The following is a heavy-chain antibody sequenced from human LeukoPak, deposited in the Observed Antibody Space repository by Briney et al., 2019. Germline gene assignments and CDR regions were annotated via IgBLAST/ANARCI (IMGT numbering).Heavy chain of an antibody. CDR3: ARGPWSNGDRYGMDV. CDR2: ISAYNGNT. V-gene: IGHV1-18*01. D-gene: IGHD4-17*01. Sequence: GAPVKVSCKASGYTFTSYGISWVRQAPGQGLEWMGWISAYNGNTNHAQKLQGRVTMTTDTSTSTAYMELRSLRSDDTAVYYCARGPWSNGDRYGMDVWGQGTTVTVSS. J-gene: IGHJ6*02. CDR1: GYTFTSYG.